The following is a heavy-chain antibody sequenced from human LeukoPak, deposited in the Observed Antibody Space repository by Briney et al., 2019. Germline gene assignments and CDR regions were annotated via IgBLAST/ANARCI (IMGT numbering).Heavy chain of an antibody. V-gene: IGHV4-59*08. CDR1: GGSISSYY. D-gene: IGHD6-13*01. CDR3: ARQGWSGYSTSWFDF. J-gene: IGHJ4*02. Sequence: PSETLSLTCTVSGGSISSYYWSWIRQPPGKGLEWIGYIYYTGSTNYNPSLESRVTISVDTAKNQFSLKLTSVTAADTAVYYCARQGWSGYSTSWFDFWGQGTLVAVSS. CDR2: IYYTGST.